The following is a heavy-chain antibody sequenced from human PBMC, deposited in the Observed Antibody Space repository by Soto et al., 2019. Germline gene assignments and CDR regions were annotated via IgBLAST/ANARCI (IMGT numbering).Heavy chain of an antibody. D-gene: IGHD2-2*01. CDR2: MTISGGST. CDR3: ARVPDLDYCSKTSCLYYFDY. J-gene: IGHJ4*02. Sequence: GGSLRLSCTASGFAFSSYAMSWVRQAPGKGLEWVSTMTISGGSTYYADSVQGRFTISRDNSKNTLYLQMNSLRAEDTAVYYCARVPDLDYCSKTSCLYYFDYWGQGAPVTVSS. CDR1: GFAFSSYA. V-gene: IGHV3-23*01.